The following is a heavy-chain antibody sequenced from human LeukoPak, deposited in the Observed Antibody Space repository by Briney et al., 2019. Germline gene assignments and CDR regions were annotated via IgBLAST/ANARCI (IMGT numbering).Heavy chain of an antibody. CDR2: IIPIFGTA. CDR3: ASSLYYYDSSGYDYYYGMDV. D-gene: IGHD3-22*01. V-gene: IGHV1-69*13. J-gene: IGHJ6*02. Sequence: SVKVSCKASGGTFSSYAISWVRQAPGQGLEWMGGIIPIFGTANYAQKFQGRVTITVDESTSTAYMELSSLRSEDTAVYYCASSLYYYDSSGYDYYYGMDVWGQGTTVTVSS. CDR1: GGTFSSYA.